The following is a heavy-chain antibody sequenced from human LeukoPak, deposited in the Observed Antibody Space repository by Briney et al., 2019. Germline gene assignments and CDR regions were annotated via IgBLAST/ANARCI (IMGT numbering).Heavy chain of an antibody. J-gene: IGHJ4*02. CDR2: ISGSGGST. Sequence: GGSLRLSCAASGFTFSSYAMSWVRQAPGKGLEWVSAISGSGGSTYYADSVKGRFTISRDNSKNTLYLQMNSLRAEDTAVYYCAKPYDYVWGSYRFPDYWGQGTLVTVSS. CDR1: GFTFSSYA. V-gene: IGHV3-23*01. CDR3: AKPYDYVWGSYRFPDY. D-gene: IGHD3-16*02.